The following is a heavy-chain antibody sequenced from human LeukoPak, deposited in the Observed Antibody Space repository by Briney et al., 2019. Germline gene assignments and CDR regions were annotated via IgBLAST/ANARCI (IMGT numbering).Heavy chain of an antibody. CDR3: ARDLLPYYYDSSGSDY. V-gene: IGHV1-18*01. J-gene: IGHJ4*02. CDR1: GYTFTSYG. Sequence: ASVKVSCKASGYTFTSYGISWVRQAPGQGLEWMGWISAYNGNTNYAQKLQGRVTMTTDTSTSTAYMELRSLRSDDTAVYYCARDLLPYYYDSSGSDYWGQGTLVTVSS. CDR2: ISAYNGNT. D-gene: IGHD3-22*01.